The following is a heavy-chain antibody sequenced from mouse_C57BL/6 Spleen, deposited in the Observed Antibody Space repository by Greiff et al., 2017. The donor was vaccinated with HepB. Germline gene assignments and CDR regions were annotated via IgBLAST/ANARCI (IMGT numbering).Heavy chain of an antibody. V-gene: IGHV1-80*01. Sequence: QVQLQQSGAELVKPGASVKISCKASGYAFSSYWMNWVKQRPGKGLEWIGQIYPGDGDTNYNGKFKGKATLTADKSSSTAYMQLSSLTSEDSAVYFCAREDWDERAWFAYWGQGTLVTVSA. J-gene: IGHJ3*01. CDR2: IYPGDGDT. D-gene: IGHD4-1*01. CDR3: AREDWDERAWFAY. CDR1: GYAFSSYW.